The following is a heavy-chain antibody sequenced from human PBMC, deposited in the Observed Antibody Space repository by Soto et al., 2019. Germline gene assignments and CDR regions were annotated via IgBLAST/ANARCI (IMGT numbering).Heavy chain of an antibody. D-gene: IGHD6-13*01. V-gene: IGHV3-7*01. CDR3: ARIASAGRGWDV. CDR2: IKQDGSEK. CDR1: GFTFSSYW. Sequence: EVQLVESGGGLVQPGGSLRLSCAASGFTFSSYWMSWVRQAPVKGLAWVGNIKQDGSEKNYVDFMEGRFTISRDNAENSLYLQMNSLRAEDTALYYCARIASAGRGWDVWGQGTKVVVSS. J-gene: IGHJ6*02.